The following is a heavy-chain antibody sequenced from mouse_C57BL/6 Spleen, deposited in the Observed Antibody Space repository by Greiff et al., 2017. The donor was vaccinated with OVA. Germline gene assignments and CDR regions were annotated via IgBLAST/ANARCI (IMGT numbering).Heavy chain of an antibody. CDR1: GYAFSSSW. CDR3: ARWGVVDYFDY. J-gene: IGHJ2*01. V-gene: IGHV1-82*01. CDR2: IYPGDGDT. D-gene: IGHD1-1*01. Sequence: QVQLQQSGPELVKPGASVKISCKASGYAFSSSWMNWVKQRPGKGLEWIGRIYPGDGDTNYNGKFKGKATLTADKSSSTAYMQLSSLTSEDSAVDFCARWGVVDYFDYWGQGTTLTVSS.